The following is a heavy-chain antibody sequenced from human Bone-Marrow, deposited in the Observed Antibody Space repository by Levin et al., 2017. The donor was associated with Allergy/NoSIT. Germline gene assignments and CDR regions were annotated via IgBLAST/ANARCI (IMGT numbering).Heavy chain of an antibody. D-gene: IGHD6-13*01. V-gene: IGHV3-7*01. CDR2: IKQDGSEK. J-gene: IGHJ4*02. CDR1: GFTFSSYW. CDR3: ARVGSSSWYYFDY. Sequence: GGSLRLSCAASGFTFSSYWMSWVRQAPGKGLEWVANIKQDGSEKYYVDSVKGRFTISRDNAKNSLYLQMNSLRAEDTAVYYCARVGSSSWYYFDYWGQGTLVTVSS.